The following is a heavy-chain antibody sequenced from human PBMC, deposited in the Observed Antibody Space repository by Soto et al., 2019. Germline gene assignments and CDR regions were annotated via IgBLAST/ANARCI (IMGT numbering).Heavy chain of an antibody. J-gene: IGHJ3*02. V-gene: IGHV1-69*13. CDR1: GCTFSSYA. D-gene: IGHD6-13*01. Sequence: GASVKVSCKASGCTFSSYAISWVRQAPGQGLEWMGGIIPIFGTANYAQKFQGRVTITADESTSTAYMELSSMRSEDTAVYYCARGKRGRRIAAAGSSDNHTSDAFDIWGQGTMVTVSS. CDR3: ARGKRGRRIAAAGSSDNHTSDAFDI. CDR2: IIPIFGTA.